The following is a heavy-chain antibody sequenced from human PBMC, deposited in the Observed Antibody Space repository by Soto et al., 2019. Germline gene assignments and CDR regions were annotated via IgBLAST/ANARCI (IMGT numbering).Heavy chain of an antibody. CDR2: IYYYGSA. D-gene: IGHD3-16*01. J-gene: IGHJ6*03. CDR3: AAAVPAEYVFPYYYMDV. V-gene: IGHV4-59*01. Sequence: SETLSLTCTVSCASISSFHWSCIRQSPGKGLEWIGYIYYYGSANYNPSLKSRVTISVDTSKNQVSLRLTSVTAADTGVYYCAAAVPAEYVFPYYYMDVWGKGTTVT. CDR1: CASISSFH.